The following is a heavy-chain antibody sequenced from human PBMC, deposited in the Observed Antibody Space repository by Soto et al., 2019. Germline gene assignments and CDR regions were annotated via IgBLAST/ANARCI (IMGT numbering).Heavy chain of an antibody. CDR1: GYSFTSYW. J-gene: IGHJ6*02. CDR2: IYPGDSDT. Sequence: PGESLKISCKGSGYSFTSYWIGWVRQMPGQRLEWMGIIYPGDSDTRYRPSFQGLVTISADKFISTAYLQWSSLKASDTAMYYCATSTVDTANYYYYGMDVWGQGTTVTVSS. D-gene: IGHD5-18*01. CDR3: ATSTVDTANYYYYGMDV. V-gene: IGHV5-51*01.